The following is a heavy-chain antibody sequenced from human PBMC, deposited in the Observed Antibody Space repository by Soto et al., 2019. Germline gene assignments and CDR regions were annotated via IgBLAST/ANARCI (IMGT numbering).Heavy chain of an antibody. CDR3: ARANLRITMIVAVITEGFGWLDP. Sequence: QVQLQESGPGLVKPSQTLSLTCTVSGGSISSGGYYWSWIRQHPGKGLEWIGYIYYSGSTYYNPSLKSRVTISVDTSKNQFSLKLSSVTAADTAVYYCARANLRITMIVAVITEGFGWLDPWGQGTLVTVSS. D-gene: IGHD3-22*01. V-gene: IGHV4-31*03. CDR1: GGSISSGGYY. J-gene: IGHJ5*02. CDR2: IYYSGST.